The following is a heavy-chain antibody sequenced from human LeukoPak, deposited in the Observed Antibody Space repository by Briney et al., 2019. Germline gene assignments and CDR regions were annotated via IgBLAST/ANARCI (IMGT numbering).Heavy chain of an antibody. J-gene: IGHJ4*02. CDR3: ARVDYDILTGYLGFDY. CDR2: IYTSGST. Sequence: SETLSLTCTVSGGSISSGTYYWSWFRQPAGKGLEWIGRIYTSGSTDYNPSLKSRVTISVDTSKNQFSLKLSSVTAADTAVYYCARVDYDILTGYLGFDYWGQGTLVTVSS. V-gene: IGHV4-61*02. D-gene: IGHD3-9*01. CDR1: GGSISSGTYY.